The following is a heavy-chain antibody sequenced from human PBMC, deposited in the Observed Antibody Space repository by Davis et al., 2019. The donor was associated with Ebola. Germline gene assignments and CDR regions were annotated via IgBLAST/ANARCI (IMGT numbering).Heavy chain of an antibody. CDR2: IGTRGDPT. J-gene: IGHJ3*02. CDR3: VRDYLFALDI. CDR1: GFTFSSYT. Sequence: PGGSLRLSCAASGFTFSSYTMNWVRQAPGKGLEWVSYIGTRGDPTVYADCVKGRFTVSRDDANNSLSLLMNSLRDEDTAIYYCVRDYLFALDIWGQGTMVTVSS. V-gene: IGHV3-48*02.